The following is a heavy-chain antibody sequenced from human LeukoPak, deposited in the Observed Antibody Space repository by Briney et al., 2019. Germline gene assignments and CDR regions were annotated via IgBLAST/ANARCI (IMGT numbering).Heavy chain of an antibody. V-gene: IGHV3-30*02. Sequence: GGSLRLSCAVSGFTFSSYGMHWVRQAPGKGLEWAAFIRYDGSNKYYADSVKGRFTISRDNSKNTLYLQMNSLRAEDTAVYYCAKEAPRFSAATPGYFDYWGQGTLVTVSS. D-gene: IGHD3-10*01. CDR1: GFTFSSYG. CDR3: AKEAPRFSAATPGYFDY. J-gene: IGHJ4*02. CDR2: IRYDGSNK.